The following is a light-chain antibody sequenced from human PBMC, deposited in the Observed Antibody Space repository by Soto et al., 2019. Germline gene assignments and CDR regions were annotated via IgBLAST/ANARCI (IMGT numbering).Light chain of an antibody. CDR2: TAS. J-gene: IGKJ5*01. Sequence: DIQMTQSPSSLSASIGDTVTITCRASQDISNYLAWYQQTPGKVPKLLIYTASTLQSGVPSRFSGSGSGTDFTLTISSLQPEDVATYYCQKYNSALTFGQGRRLEIK. CDR3: QKYNSALT. CDR1: QDISNY. V-gene: IGKV1-27*01.